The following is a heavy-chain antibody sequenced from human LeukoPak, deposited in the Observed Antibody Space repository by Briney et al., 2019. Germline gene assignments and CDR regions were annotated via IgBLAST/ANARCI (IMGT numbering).Heavy chain of an antibody. CDR1: GFSVSNYY. J-gene: IGHJ4*02. D-gene: IGHD2-2*01. V-gene: IGHV3-9*01. Sequence: GGSLRLSCAVSGFSVSNYYMNWVRQAPGKGLEWVSGISWNSGSIGYADSVKGRFTISRDNAKNSLYLQMNSLRAEDTALYYCAKDTRAHIVVVPAARGYYYDYWGQGTLVTVSS. CDR2: ISWNSGSI. CDR3: AKDTRAHIVVVPAARGYYYDY.